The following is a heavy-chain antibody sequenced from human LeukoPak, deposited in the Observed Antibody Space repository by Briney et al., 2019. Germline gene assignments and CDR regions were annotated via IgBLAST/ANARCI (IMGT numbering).Heavy chain of an antibody. CDR1: GFTFDNYA. CDR2: ISTSGDST. D-gene: IGHD3-3*01. V-gene: IGHV3-43*02. Sequence: GGSLRLSCTSSGFTFDNYAMHWVRQAPGKGLEWVSLISTSGDSTTYADSVKGRFTISRDDSKNSLYLQMNSLRTEDTALYYCTKDIYGVVSSSCGMDVWGKGTTVTVS. CDR3: TKDIYGVVSSSCGMDV. J-gene: IGHJ6*04.